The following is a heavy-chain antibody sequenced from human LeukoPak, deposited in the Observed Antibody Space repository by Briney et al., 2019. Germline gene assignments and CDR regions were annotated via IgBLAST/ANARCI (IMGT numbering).Heavy chain of an antibody. CDR3: AKVRKGVGAFDL. J-gene: IGHJ3*01. V-gene: IGHV3-23*01. D-gene: IGHD3-16*01. CDR1: GFTFSNHG. Sequence: PGGSLRLSCAASGFTFSNHGMNWVRQAPGKGLEWVSGISASDATTYYADSLKGRFTVSRDISKNTLYLQMNSLRAEDTAIYYCAKVRKGVGAFDLWGQGTMVTVSS. CDR2: ISASDATT.